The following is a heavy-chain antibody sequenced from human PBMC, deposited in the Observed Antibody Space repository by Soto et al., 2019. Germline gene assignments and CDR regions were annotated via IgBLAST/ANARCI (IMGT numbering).Heavy chain of an antibody. J-gene: IGHJ6*02. Sequence: PSETLSLTCTVSGGSISNSYWSWIRQSPEKGLEWIGYIYSSGSTNYNPSLNSRVTISADTSKIHFSLKLSSVIAADTAVYYCARAYYYGSGRGRSMDVWGQGTTVTVSS. V-gene: IGHV4-59*01. D-gene: IGHD3-10*01. CDR2: IYSSGST. CDR1: GGSISNSY. CDR3: ARAYYYGSGRGRSMDV.